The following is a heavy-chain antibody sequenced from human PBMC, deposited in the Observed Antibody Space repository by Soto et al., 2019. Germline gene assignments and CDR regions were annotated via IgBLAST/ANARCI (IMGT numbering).Heavy chain of an antibody. Sequence: SETLSLTCTVSGGYISSYYWSWIRQPAGKGLEWIGRIYSNGNTNYNPSLKSRVTMSVDTSKNQFSLKLTSVTAADTAVYYCARGGSSSGFDYWGQGTLVTVSS. D-gene: IGHD6-6*01. CDR3: ARGGSSSGFDY. V-gene: IGHV4-4*07. J-gene: IGHJ4*02. CDR2: IYSNGNT. CDR1: GGYISSYY.